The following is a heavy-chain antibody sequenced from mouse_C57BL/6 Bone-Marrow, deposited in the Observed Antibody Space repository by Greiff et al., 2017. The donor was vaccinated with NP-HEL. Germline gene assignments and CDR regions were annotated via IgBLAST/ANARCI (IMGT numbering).Heavy chain of an antibody. J-gene: IGHJ4*01. D-gene: IGHD3-2*02. CDR1: GFTFSSYT. V-gene: IGHV5-9*01. CDR2: ISGGGGNT. CDR3: ARHELRLSMDY. Sequence: EVKVVESGGGLVKPGGSLKLSCAASGFTFSSYTMSWVRQTPEKRLEWVATISGGGGNTYYPDSVKGRFTISRDNAKNTLYLQMSSLRSEDTALYYCARHELRLSMDYWGQGTSVTVSS.